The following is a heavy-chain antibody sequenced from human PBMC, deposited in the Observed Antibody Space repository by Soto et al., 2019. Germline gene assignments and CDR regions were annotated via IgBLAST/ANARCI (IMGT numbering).Heavy chain of an antibody. CDR1: GGSFSGYY. V-gene: IGHV4-34*01. CDR2: INHSGDT. Sequence: QVQLQQWGAGLLKPSETLSLTCAVYGGSFSGYYWSWIRQPPGKGLEWIGEINHSGDTNQNPSLKSRLSISVDTSKNQFSLKLRSVTAADTAVYYCARGISIRVAPDNYSFDSWGQGTLVTVSS. CDR3: ARGISIRVAPDNYSFDS. J-gene: IGHJ4*02. D-gene: IGHD6-19*01.